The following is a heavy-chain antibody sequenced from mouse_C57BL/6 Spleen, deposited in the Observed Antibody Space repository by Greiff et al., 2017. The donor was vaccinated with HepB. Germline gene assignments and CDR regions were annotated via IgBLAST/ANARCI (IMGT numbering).Heavy chain of an antibody. CDR1: GFTFSSYG. D-gene: IGHD1-1*01. J-gene: IGHJ2*01. CDR3: ARQEGREGYYFDY. V-gene: IGHV5-6*01. Sequence: EVKLVESGGDLVKPGGSLKLSCAASGFTFSSYGMSWVRQTPDKRLEWVATISSGGSYTYYPDSVKGRFTISRDNAKNTLYLQMSSLKSEDTAMYYCARQEGREGYYFDYWGQGTTLTVSS. CDR2: ISSGGSYT.